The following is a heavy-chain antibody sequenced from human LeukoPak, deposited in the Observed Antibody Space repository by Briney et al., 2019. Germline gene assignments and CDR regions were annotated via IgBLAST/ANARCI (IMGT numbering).Heavy chain of an antibody. CDR3: AKEIIGSSSWYSPAFGI. CDR2: ISGSGGST. Sequence: PGGSLRLSCAASGFTFSSYAMSWVRQAPGKGLEWVSAISGSGGSTYYADSVKGRFTISRDNSKNTLYLQMNSLRAEDTAVYYCAKEIIGSSSWYSPAFGIWGQGTMVTVSS. J-gene: IGHJ3*02. V-gene: IGHV3-23*01. CDR1: GFTFSSYA. D-gene: IGHD6-13*01.